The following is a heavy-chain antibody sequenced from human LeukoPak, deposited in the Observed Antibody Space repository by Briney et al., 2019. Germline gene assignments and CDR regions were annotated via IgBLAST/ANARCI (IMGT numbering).Heavy chain of an antibody. CDR1: GFTFSSYG. J-gene: IGHJ4*02. Sequence: GGTLTLSCAVSGFTFSSYGMHWVRNAQGKGLEWVAVISYDGSNKYYADSVKGRFTISRDNSKNTLYLQMNSLRAEDTAVYYCAKDQLNLSWNYWSEFDYWGQGTLVTVSS. CDR2: ISYDGSNK. V-gene: IGHV3-30*18. D-gene: IGHD1-7*01. CDR3: AKDQLNLSWNYWSEFDY.